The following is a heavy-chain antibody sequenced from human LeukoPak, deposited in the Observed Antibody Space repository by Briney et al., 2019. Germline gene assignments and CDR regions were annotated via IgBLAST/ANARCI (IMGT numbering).Heavy chain of an antibody. V-gene: IGHV4-59*11. D-gene: IGHD2-15*01. Sequence: SENLSLTCTVSGGSISSHYWTWIRQSPVKGLEWIGDISNSGSTSYNPSLKSRVTISIDTSKNLFSLKLSSVTAADTAVYYCGRDALVGYFSYYYMDVWGKGTTVTVSS. CDR3: GRDALVGYFSYYYMDV. CDR2: ISNSGST. CDR1: GGSISSHY. J-gene: IGHJ6*03.